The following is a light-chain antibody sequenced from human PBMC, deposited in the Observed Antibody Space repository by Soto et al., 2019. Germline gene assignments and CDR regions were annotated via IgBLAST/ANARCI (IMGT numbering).Light chain of an antibody. CDR3: QQYNKWPWT. CDR1: QSVSKN. CDR2: GAS. J-gene: IGKJ1*01. Sequence: ERGMTQSPATMSVSPGERGTLSCGASQSVSKNLAWHQQKPGQAPRLLIYGASTRATGVPARFSGSGSGTDFTLTISSLQSEDVAVYYCQQYNKWPWTFGQGTKVEIK. V-gene: IGKV3-15*01.